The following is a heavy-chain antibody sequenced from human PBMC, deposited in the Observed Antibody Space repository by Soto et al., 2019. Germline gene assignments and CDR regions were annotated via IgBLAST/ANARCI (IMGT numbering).Heavy chain of an antibody. J-gene: IGHJ6*02. Sequence: SETLSLTCTVSGGSISSGDYYWSWIRQPPGKGLEWIGYIYYSWSTYYNPSLKSRVAISLDTSKIQFSLKLTSVTATDTAVYYCGRQGFGALHGLVDFWGQGTTVTVSS. CDR2: IYYSWST. D-gene: IGHD3-10*01. CDR1: GGSISSGDYY. CDR3: GRQGFGALHGLVDF. V-gene: IGHV4-30-4*01.